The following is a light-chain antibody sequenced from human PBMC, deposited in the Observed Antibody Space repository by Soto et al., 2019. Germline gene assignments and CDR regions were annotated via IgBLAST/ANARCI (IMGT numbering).Light chain of an antibody. CDR1: QSVISTY. J-gene: IGKJ1*01. Sequence: EIGLTQSPGTLSLSPGERATLSCRASQSVISTYLAWYQQKPGQAPRLLIYGASSRATGIPDRFSGSGSGTDFTLTISRLEPEDFAVYYCQQYNNWPRTFGQGTKVDIK. CDR3: QQYNNWPRT. CDR2: GAS. V-gene: IGKV3-20*01.